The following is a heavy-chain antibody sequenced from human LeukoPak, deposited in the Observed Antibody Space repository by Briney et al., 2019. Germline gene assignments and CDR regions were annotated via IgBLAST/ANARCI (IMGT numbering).Heavy chain of an antibody. V-gene: IGHV1-69*13. CDR3: ARARPEYQLLSNFDY. CDR2: IIPIFGTA. D-gene: IGHD2-2*01. Sequence: ASVKVSCKASGGTFSSYAISWVRQAPGQGLEWMGGIIPIFGTANYAQKFQGRVTITADESTSTAYMELSSLRSEDTAVYYCARARPEYQLLSNFDYWGQGTLVTVSS. CDR1: GGTFSSYA. J-gene: IGHJ4*02.